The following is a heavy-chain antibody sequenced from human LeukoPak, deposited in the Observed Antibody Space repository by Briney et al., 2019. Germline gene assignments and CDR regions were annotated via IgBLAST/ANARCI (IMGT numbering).Heavy chain of an antibody. CDR1: GFTFSSYG. CDR3: ARGPGQLGGFDY. V-gene: IGHV3-33*01. Sequence: SGRSLRLSCAASGFTFSSYGMHWVRQAPGKGLEGVAVIWYDGSNKYYADSVKGRFTISRDNSKNTLYLQMNSLRAEDTAVYYCARGPGQLGGFDYWGQGTLVTVSS. J-gene: IGHJ4*02. CDR2: IWYDGSNK. D-gene: IGHD6-6*01.